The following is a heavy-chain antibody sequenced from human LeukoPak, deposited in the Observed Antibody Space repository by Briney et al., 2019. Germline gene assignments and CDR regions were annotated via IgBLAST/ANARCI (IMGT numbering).Heavy chain of an antibody. CDR1: GGSFSGYY. V-gene: IGHV4-34*01. Sequence: SETLSLTCAVYGGSFSGYYWSWIRQPPGKGLEWIGEINHSGSTNYNPSLKSRVTISVDTSKNQFSLKLSSVTAADTAVYYCARVIAVAGRSGFDYWGQGTLVTVSS. D-gene: IGHD6-19*01. CDR2: INHSGST. CDR3: ARVIAVAGRSGFDY. J-gene: IGHJ4*02.